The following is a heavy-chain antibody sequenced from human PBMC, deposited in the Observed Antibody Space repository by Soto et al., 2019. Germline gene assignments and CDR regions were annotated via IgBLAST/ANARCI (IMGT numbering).Heavy chain of an antibody. V-gene: IGHV1-46*01. CDR3: ARDQFDSYGPKGGLDY. CDR2: INPSGGST. Sequence: ASVKVSCKASGYTFTSYYMHWVRQAPGQGLEWMGIINPSGGSTSYAQKFQGRVTMTRDTSTSTVYMELSSLRSDDTAVYYCARDQFDSYGPKGGLDYWGQGTLVTVSS. D-gene: IGHD5-18*01. CDR1: GYTFTSYY. J-gene: IGHJ4*02.